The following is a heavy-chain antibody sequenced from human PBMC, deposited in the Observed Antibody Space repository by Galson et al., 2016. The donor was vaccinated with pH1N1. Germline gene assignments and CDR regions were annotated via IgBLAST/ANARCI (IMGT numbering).Heavy chain of an antibody. V-gene: IGHV5-51*03. J-gene: IGHJ6*03. CDR1: GNSFSTSW. Sequence: QSGAEVKKPGESLKISCKGSGNSFSTSWIGWVRQLPGKGLEWMGIIYVGDSDTRYNPSFQSQVTISADKSIRTAYLQWNSLRASDTAMYYCARSPADPGYSYYYMDVWGKGTTVSVSS. CDR2: IYVGDSDT. CDR3: ARSPADPGYSYYYMDV. D-gene: IGHD2-21*01.